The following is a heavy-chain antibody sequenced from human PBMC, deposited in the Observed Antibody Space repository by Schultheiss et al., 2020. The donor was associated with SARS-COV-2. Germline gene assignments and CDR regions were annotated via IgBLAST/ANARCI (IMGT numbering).Heavy chain of an antibody. D-gene: IGHD2-2*02. J-gene: IGHJ4*02. CDR1: GYTFTSYG. CDR3: ARDGYCSSTSCYTGYFDY. CDR2: ISAYNGNT. V-gene: IGHV1-18*01. Sequence: ASVKVSCKASGYTFTSYGISWVRQAPGQGLEWMGWISAYNGNTNYAQKLQGRVTMTTDTSTSTAYMELRSLRPDDTAVYYCARDGYCSSTSCYTGYFDYWGQGTLVTVSS.